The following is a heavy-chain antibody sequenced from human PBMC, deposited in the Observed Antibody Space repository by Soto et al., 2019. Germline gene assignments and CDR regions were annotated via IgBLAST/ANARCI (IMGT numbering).Heavy chain of an antibody. Sequence: QVQLVQSGAEVKKPGASVKVSCQTSGYNFSAYYFNWVRQAAGQGPEWMGWLNPRNGQTGYVQKFRGRVTMTRDTSIATVYLELSRLTAEDTAIYFCARETYTSMVDYWCQGTLVTVSS. V-gene: IGHV1-8*01. CDR1: GYNFSAYY. J-gene: IGHJ4*01. CDR3: ARETYTSMVDY. CDR2: LNPRNGQT. D-gene: IGHD5-18*01.